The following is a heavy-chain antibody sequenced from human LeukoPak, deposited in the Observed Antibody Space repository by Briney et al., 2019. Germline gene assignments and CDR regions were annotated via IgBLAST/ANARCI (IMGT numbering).Heavy chain of an antibody. J-gene: IGHJ4*02. D-gene: IGHD1-26*01. V-gene: IGHV3-49*03. CDR2: ITTKASGETA. Sequence: GGSLTLSCTGSRFNFGVYAVHWLRQAPGKGLEWVGLITTKASGETAEYAASVRGRFGISRDDSKSIAYLQLNSLKSEDTAVYFCTREVERGGSYWGGDYWGQGTLVTVSS. CDR1: RFNFGVYA. CDR3: TREVERGGSYWGGDY.